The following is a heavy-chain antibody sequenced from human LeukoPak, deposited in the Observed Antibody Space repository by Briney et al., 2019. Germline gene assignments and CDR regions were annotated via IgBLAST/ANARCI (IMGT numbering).Heavy chain of an antibody. CDR2: IWYDGSNK. CDR3: ARWVFWTYYFDY. Sequence: GGSLRLSCAASEFTFSSYGMHWVRQAPGKGLEWVAVIWYDGSNKYYADSVKGRFTISRDNSKNTLYLQMNSLRAEDTAVYYCARWVFWTYYFDYWGQGTLVTVSS. V-gene: IGHV3-33*01. CDR1: EFTFSSYG. J-gene: IGHJ4*02. D-gene: IGHD3/OR15-3a*01.